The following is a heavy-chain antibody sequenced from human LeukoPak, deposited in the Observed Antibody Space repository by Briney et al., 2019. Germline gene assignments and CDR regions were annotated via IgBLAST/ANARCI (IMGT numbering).Heavy chain of an antibody. CDR1: GFTLSNYW. D-gene: IGHD1-26*01. CDR3: ARTIVGAAFDY. CDR2: IDDDGSST. J-gene: IGHJ4*02. Sequence: GSPRLSCAASGFTLSNYWMHWVCQAPGKGLVWVSRIDDDGSSTSNADSVKGRFTISRDNARNTLYLQMTSLRAEDTAVYYCARTIVGAAFDYWGERALFTVSS. V-gene: IGHV3-74*01.